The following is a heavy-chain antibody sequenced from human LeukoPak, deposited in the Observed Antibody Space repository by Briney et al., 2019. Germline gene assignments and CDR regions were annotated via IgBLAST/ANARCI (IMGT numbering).Heavy chain of an antibody. V-gene: IGHV4-4*07. CDR3: ARDQSSDCTSLSCFDWFDP. J-gene: IGHJ5*02. CDR1: GGSLSSYY. D-gene: IGHD2-2*01. CDR2: IHASGNT. Sequence: SETLSLTCTVSGGSLSSYYWSWIRQPAGKGLEWIGRIHASGNTNYNPSLKSRVTMSVDTSKNEVSLKLSSVTAADTAVYYCARDQSSDCTSLSCFDWFDPWGQGTLVTVSS.